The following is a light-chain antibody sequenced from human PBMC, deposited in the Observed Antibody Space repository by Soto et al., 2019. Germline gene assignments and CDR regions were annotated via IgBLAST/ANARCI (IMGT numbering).Light chain of an antibody. CDR3: SSYTSSSTRV. V-gene: IGLV2-14*01. CDR1: SSDVCGYNY. CDR2: DVS. J-gene: IGLJ1*01. Sequence: QSALTQPASVSGSPGQSITISCTGTSSDVCGYNYVSWYQQQPGKAPKLMIYDVSNRPSGVSNRFSGSKSGNTASLTISGLQAEDEADYYCSSYTSSSTRVFGTGTKLTVL.